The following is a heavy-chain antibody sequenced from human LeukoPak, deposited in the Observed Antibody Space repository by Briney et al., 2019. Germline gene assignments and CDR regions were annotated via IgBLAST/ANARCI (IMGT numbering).Heavy chain of an antibody. CDR2: SRNRAKSYTT. CDR1: GFXFSDHY. J-gene: IGHJ4*02. CDR3: SRDATGDH. V-gene: IGHV3-72*01. Sequence: GGSLRLSCAVSGFXFSDHYMDWVRQAPGKGLEWVGRSRNRAKSYTTGYAASVKGRFTISRDDSKSTLYLQMNSLETEDTAVYYCSRDATGDHWGQGTLVSVSS.